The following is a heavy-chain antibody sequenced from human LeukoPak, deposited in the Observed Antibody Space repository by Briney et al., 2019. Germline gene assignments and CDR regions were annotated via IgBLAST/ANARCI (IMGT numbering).Heavy chain of an antibody. J-gene: IGHJ4*02. Sequence: SETLSLTCTVSGGSISSYYWSWLRQPPGRGLEWIGYIYYSGSTNYNPSLKSRVTISVDTSKNQFSLKLSSVTAADTAVYYCARHLYDYVWGSYGPSAFDYWGQGTLVTVSS. CDR2: IYYSGST. D-gene: IGHD3-16*01. CDR1: GGSISSYY. V-gene: IGHV4-59*08. CDR3: ARHLYDYVWGSYGPSAFDY.